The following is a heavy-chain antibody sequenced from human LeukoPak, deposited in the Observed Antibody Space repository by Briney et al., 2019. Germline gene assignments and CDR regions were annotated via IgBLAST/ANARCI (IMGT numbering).Heavy chain of an antibody. D-gene: IGHD2-2*01. CDR3: ARGLGIVVVPAARAGPAYYYGMDV. V-gene: IGHV4-59*12. Sequence: SETLSLTCTVSGGSMSPYHWGWIRQPPGKGLEWTGYIYYSGSTNYNPSLNSRVTISVDTSKNQFSLRLSSVTAADTAVYYCARGLGIVVVPAARAGPAYYYGMDVWGQGTTVTVSS. J-gene: IGHJ6*02. CDR1: GGSMSPYH. CDR2: IYYSGST.